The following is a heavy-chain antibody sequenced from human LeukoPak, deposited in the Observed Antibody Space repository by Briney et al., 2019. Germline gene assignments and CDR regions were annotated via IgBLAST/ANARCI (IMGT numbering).Heavy chain of an antibody. J-gene: IGHJ3*02. CDR2: INHSGST. CDR3: ARLKVEMATPGAFDI. CDR1: GGSISSSSYY. D-gene: IGHD5-24*01. Sequence: TSETLSLTCTVSGGSISSSSYYWSWIRQPPGKGLEWIGEINHSGSTNYNPSLKSRVTISVDTSKNQFSLKLSSVTAADTAVYYCARLKVEMATPGAFDIWGQGTMVTVSS. V-gene: IGHV4-39*07.